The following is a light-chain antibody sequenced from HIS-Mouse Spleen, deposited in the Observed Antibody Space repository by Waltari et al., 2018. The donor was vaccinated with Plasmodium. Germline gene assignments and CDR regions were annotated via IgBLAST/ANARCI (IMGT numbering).Light chain of an antibody. J-gene: IGLJ2*01. V-gene: IGLV3-1*01. Sequence: SYELTQPPSVSVSPGQTASLTCSGDKLWDKYACWYQQKPGQSPVLVIYQDSKRPSGIPERFSGSNSGNTATLTISGTQAMDEADYYCQAWDSSTAWVFGGGTKLTVL. CDR2: QDS. CDR1: KLWDKY. CDR3: QAWDSSTAWV.